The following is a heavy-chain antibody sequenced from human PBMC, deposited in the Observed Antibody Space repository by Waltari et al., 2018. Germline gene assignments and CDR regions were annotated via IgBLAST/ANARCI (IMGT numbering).Heavy chain of an antibody. Sequence: QVQLVQSGAEVKKPGASVKVSCKASGYTFTSYAMHWVRQAPGQRLEWMGWINAGNGNTKYSQKFQGRVTITRDTSASTAYMELSSLRSEDTAVYYCAREGASGGVLELRAHFDYWGQGTLVTVSS. CDR3: AREGASGGVLELRAHFDY. D-gene: IGHD1-7*01. J-gene: IGHJ4*02. CDR2: INAGNGNT. CDR1: GYTFTSYA. V-gene: IGHV1-3*01.